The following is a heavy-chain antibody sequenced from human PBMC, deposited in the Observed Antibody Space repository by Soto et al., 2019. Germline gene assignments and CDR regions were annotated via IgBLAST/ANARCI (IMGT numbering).Heavy chain of an antibody. CDR1: GYSFTNSW. D-gene: IGHD2-15*01. CDR3: ARQGKSCSGGTCRPNWFDP. Sequence: GESLKISCKGSGYSFTNSWIGWVRQMPGKGLEWMGIIYPGDSDTRYSPSFQGQVTISADKSVTTAYLQWSSLKASDTAMYYCARQGKSCSGGTCRPNWFDPWGQGTLVTVSS. V-gene: IGHV5-51*01. J-gene: IGHJ5*02. CDR2: IYPGDSDT.